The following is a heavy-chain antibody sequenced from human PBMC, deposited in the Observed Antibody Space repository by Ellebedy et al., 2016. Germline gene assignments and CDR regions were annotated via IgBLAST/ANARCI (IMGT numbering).Heavy chain of an antibody. CDR3: ARGSGAGEVDY. V-gene: IGHV4-34*01. CDR1: GGSFSDYY. D-gene: IGHD6-19*01. CDR2: INHSGNT. J-gene: IGHJ4*02. Sequence: SETLSLXXAVYGGSFSDYYWSWIRQPPGKGLEWIGEINHSGNTNYNPSLKSRVTISVDTSKNQFSLKLSSVTAADTAVYYCARGSGAGEVDYWGQGTLVTVSS.